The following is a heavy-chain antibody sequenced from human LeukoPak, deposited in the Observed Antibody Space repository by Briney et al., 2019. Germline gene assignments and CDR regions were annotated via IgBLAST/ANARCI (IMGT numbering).Heavy chain of an antibody. V-gene: IGHV4-59*08. CDR1: GGSISSHY. CDR3: ARQPRNYGMDV. J-gene: IGHJ6*02. CDR2: IYYSGSI. Sequence: SETLSLTCSVSGGSISSHYWSWIRQPPGKGLEWIGYIYYSGSINYNPSLKSRVTISVDTSKNQFSLNLSSVTAADTAVYYYARQPRNYGMDVWGQGTTVTVSS.